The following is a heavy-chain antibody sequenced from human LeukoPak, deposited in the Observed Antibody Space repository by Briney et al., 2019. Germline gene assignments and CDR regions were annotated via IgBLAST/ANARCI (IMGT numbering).Heavy chain of an antibody. Sequence: SETLSLTCTVSGGSISSYYWIWIRQPPGKGLEWIAYIYNSGSTNYSPSLKSRVTISVDTTKNQFSLKLSSVTAADTAMYYCTRSPEGITVFGVGVYYFDYWGQGTLVTVSS. J-gene: IGHJ4*02. V-gene: IGHV4-59*01. CDR1: GGSISSYY. CDR2: IYNSGST. CDR3: TRSPEGITVFGVGVYYFDY. D-gene: IGHD3-3*01.